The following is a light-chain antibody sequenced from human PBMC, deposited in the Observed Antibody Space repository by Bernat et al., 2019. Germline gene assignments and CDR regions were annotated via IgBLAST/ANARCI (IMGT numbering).Light chain of an antibody. J-gene: IGKJ5*01. Sequence: DIQMTQSPSSLSASVGDRVTITCRASQDIGNDLGWYQQKPGKAPERLIFTAFTLQSGVPSRFSGRASGAEFTLTISSLQPEDFAVSYCQQRSNWPPSTFGQGTRLEIK. CDR2: TAF. CDR3: QQRSNWPPST. CDR1: QDIGND. V-gene: IGKV1-17*01.